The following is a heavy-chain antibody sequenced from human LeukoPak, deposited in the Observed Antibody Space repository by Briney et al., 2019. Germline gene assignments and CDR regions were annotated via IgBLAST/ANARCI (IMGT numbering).Heavy chain of an antibody. CDR2: IIPMFGVA. CDR3: ARDSPTNYYDAG. V-gene: IGHV1-69*10. Sequence: SVKVSCKASGYTFTSYGISWVRQAPGQGLEWMGGIIPMFGVANYAQKFQGRVTITADKSTSIAYMELSSLRSEDTAVYYYARDSPTNYYDAGWGQGTLVTVSS. D-gene: IGHD3-22*01. CDR1: GYTFTSYG. J-gene: IGHJ4*02.